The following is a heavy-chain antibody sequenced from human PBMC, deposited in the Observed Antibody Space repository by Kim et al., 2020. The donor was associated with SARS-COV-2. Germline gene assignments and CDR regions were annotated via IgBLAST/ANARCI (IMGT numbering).Heavy chain of an antibody. CDR1: GDAVSSNYTA. Sequence: SQTLSLTCDISGDAVSSNYTAWNWIRQSPSGGLEWLGRTYHRSEWINEYAVSVKGRIIITPDTSKNQFSLHLSSVTPEDSVVYFCTRGFGTWGPGTRVTVSS. J-gene: IGHJ5*02. CDR2: TYHRSEWIN. CDR3: TRGFGT. D-gene: IGHD3-10*01. V-gene: IGHV6-1*01.